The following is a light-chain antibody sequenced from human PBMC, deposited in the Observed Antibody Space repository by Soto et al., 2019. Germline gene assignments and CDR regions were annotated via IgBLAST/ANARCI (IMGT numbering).Light chain of an antibody. CDR1: QSVSYN. CDR2: GAF. V-gene: IGKV3-15*01. J-gene: IGKJ4*01. CDR3: QQYKNWPPLT. Sequence: EIVMTQSPATLSVSPGERATLSCRASQSVSYNLAWYQQKPGQGPRLLIYGAFTRATVIPARFSGSGSGTEFTLTISRLQSEDFGVYYCQQYKNWPPLTFGGGTKVEIK.